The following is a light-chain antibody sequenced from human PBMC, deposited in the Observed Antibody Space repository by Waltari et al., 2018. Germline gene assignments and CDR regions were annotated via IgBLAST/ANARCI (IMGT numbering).Light chain of an antibody. Sequence: QSALTQPASVSGSPGQSITISCTGTSSYVGSYNFVSWYQPHPGKAPKLMIYEGSKRPSGVSYRFSGSKSGNTASLTISGLQAEDEADYHCCSYAGSSTWVFGGGTKLTVL. CDR2: EGS. J-gene: IGLJ3*02. CDR1: SSYVGSYNF. V-gene: IGLV2-23*01. CDR3: CSYAGSSTWV.